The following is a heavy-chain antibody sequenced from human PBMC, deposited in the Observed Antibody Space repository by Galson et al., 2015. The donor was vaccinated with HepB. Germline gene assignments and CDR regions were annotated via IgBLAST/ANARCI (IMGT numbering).Heavy chain of an antibody. V-gene: IGHV3-73*01. CDR2: IRSKANSYAT. D-gene: IGHD6-6*01. Sequence: LRLSCAASGFTFSGSAMHWVRQASGKGLEWVGRIRSKANSYATAYAASVKGRFTISRDDSKNTAYLQMNSLKASDTAMYYCARRNSGSSRDGLDHWGQGSLVIVSS. CDR1: GFTFSGSA. CDR3: ARRNSGSSRDGLDH. J-gene: IGHJ4*02.